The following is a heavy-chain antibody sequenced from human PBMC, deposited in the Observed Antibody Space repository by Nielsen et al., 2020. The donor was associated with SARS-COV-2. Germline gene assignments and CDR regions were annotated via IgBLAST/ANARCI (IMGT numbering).Heavy chain of an antibody. V-gene: IGHV3-11*01. CDR1: GFIFNDYY. CDR2: ISSSGSTI. CDR3: ARGRGYSYGVYFDY. J-gene: IGHJ4*02. D-gene: IGHD5-12*01. Sequence: GGSLRLSCAASGFIFNDYYMNWIRQAPGKGLEWISYISSSGSTIYYADSVKGRFTISRGNTKMYLQMNSLRVEDTAVYFCARGRGYSYGVYFDYWGQGTRVTVSP.